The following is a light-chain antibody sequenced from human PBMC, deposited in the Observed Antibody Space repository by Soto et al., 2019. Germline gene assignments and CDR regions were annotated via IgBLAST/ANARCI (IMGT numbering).Light chain of an antibody. CDR3: HQYNSWPPWT. CDR2: DAS. Sequence: EIVLTPCPAILSGSPGYSCTLSWLTSQSISRSLAWDQQKPGQAPRLLISDASSRATGSPARFSGSGSGTEFTLTISSLQSEDFALAYCHQYNSWPPWTFGQGTKVHIK. J-gene: IGKJ2*01. CDR1: QSISRS. V-gene: IGKV3-15*01.